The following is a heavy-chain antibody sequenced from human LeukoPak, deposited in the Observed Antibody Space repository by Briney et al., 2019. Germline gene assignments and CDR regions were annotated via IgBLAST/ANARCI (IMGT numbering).Heavy chain of an antibody. Sequence: SETLSLTCTVSGGSISSSSYYWGWIRQPPGKGLEWIGSIYYSGSTYYNPSLKSRVTISVDTSKNQFSLKLSSVTAADTAVYYCARQNLGVPAATTLFDYWGQGTLVTVSS. CDR2: IYYSGST. J-gene: IGHJ4*02. V-gene: IGHV4-39*01. CDR3: ARQNLGVPAATTLFDY. D-gene: IGHD2-2*01. CDR1: GGSISSSSYY.